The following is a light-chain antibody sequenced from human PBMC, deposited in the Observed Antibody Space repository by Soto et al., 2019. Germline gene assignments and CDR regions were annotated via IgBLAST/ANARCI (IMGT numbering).Light chain of an antibody. V-gene: IGKV3-15*01. Sequence: KHSAATPSVYTGERATLSCRTSQSVGNNLAWYQQKPGQAPRLLMYGAFIRAPGLPARFSGSGSGTEFTLTISSLQSEDFAVYYCQQYTNWPGTFGQGSNVAIK. CDR2: GAF. CDR3: QQYTNWPGT. CDR1: QSVGNN. J-gene: IGKJ1*01.